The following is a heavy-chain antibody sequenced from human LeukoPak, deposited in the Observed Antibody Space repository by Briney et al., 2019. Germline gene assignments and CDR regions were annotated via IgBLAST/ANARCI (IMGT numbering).Heavy chain of an antibody. J-gene: IGHJ5*02. V-gene: IGHV1-2*02. CDR1: GYTFTGYY. CDR2: INPNSGGT. Sequence: GASVKVSCKAAGYTFTGYYMHWVRQAPGQGLEWMGWINPNSGGTNYAQKFQGRVTMTRDTSISTAYMELSRLRSDDTAVYYCARSIAAISPFDPWGQGTLVTVSS. CDR3: ARSIAAISPFDP. D-gene: IGHD6-6*01.